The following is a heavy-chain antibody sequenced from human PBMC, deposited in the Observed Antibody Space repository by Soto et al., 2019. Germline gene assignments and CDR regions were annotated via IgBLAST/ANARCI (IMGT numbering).Heavy chain of an antibody. D-gene: IGHD3-22*01. CDR1: GFTFSSYD. J-gene: IGHJ6*02. CDR2: IGTAGDT. V-gene: IGHV3-13*04. CDR3: ARGGYSSGYYGMDV. Sequence: EVQLVESGGGLVQPGGSLRLSCAASGFTFSSYDMHWVRQATGKGLEWVSAIGTAGDTYYPGSVKGRFTISRENAKNSLYLQMNSLRAGDTAVYYCARGGYSSGYYGMDVWGQGTTVTVSS.